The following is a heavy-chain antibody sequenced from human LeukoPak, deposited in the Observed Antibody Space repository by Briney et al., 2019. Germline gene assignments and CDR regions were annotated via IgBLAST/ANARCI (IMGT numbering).Heavy chain of an antibody. Sequence: GRSLRLSCAASGFTFSIYAMHWARQAPGKGLEWVAVISYDGSNKYYADSVKGRFTISRDNSKNTLYLQMNSLRAEDTAVYYCARVQGRYSYGSGFDSWGQGTLVTVSS. V-gene: IGHV3-30*04. CDR3: ARVQGRYSYGSGFDS. CDR2: ISYDGSNK. CDR1: GFTFSIYA. D-gene: IGHD5-18*01. J-gene: IGHJ4*02.